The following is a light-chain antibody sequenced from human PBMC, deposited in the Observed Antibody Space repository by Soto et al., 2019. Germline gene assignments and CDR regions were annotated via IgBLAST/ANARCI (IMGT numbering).Light chain of an antibody. Sequence: EILLTQSPGTLSRSPGERATLSCGASQSVSNNYLAWYQQKPGQAPRLLIYGASNRATGIPDRFSGSGSGTDFTLTISRLEPEDFAVYYCQQYGSSGTFGQGTKVDIK. V-gene: IGKV3-20*01. CDR1: QSVSNNY. CDR2: GAS. CDR3: QQYGSSGT. J-gene: IGKJ1*01.